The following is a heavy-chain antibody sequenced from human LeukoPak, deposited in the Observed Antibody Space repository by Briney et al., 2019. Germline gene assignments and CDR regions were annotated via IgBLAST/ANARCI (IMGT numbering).Heavy chain of an antibody. CDR3: AKAVAHYSGSYPAH. V-gene: IGHV3-30*04. CDR1: GFTFSSYA. J-gene: IGHJ4*02. D-gene: IGHD1-26*01. CDR2: ISYDGSNK. Sequence: PGGSLRLSCAASGFTFSSYAMHWVRQAPGKGLEWVAVISYDGSNKYYADSVKGRFTISRDNSKNTLYLQMNSLRAEDTAVYYCAKAVAHYSGSYPAHWGQGTLVTVSS.